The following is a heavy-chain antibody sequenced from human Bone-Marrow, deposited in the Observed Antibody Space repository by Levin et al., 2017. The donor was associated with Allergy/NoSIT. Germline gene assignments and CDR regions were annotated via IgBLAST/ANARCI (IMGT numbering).Heavy chain of an antibody. V-gene: IGHV3-30*04. Sequence: GESLKISCAASGFTFRNHAMHWVRQTPSRGLEWVAVISHDSSNRYYEDSVKGRFTISRDNSKNTLYLQMSSLRPEDTGVYYCARSPYGDFDENDGPFDIWGQGAILTVSS. CDR1: GFTFRNHA. D-gene: IGHD4-17*01. CDR2: ISHDSSNR. CDR3: ARSPYGDFDENDGPFDI. J-gene: IGHJ3*02.